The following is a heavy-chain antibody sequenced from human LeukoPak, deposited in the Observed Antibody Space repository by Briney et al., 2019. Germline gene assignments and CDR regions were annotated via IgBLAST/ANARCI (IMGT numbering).Heavy chain of an antibody. Sequence: GGSLRLSCAASGFTFSSYAMHWVRQAPDKGLEWVAVISYDGSNKYYADSVKGRFTISRDNSKNTLYLQVNSLRAEDTAVYYCARDEVAALDYWGQGTLVTVSS. CDR1: GFTFSSYA. J-gene: IGHJ4*02. CDR2: ISYDGSNK. CDR3: ARDEVAALDY. D-gene: IGHD2-15*01. V-gene: IGHV3-30-3*01.